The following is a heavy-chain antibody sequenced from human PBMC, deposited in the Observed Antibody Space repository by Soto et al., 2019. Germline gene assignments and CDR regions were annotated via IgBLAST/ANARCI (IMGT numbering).Heavy chain of an antibody. CDR3: AKLGNGYGDAYFDY. Sequence: LRLSCAASGFTFSSYAMSWVRQAPGKGLEWVSAISGSGGSTYYADSVKGRFTISRDNSKNTLYLQMNSLRAEDTAVYYCAKLGNGYGDAYFDYWGQGTLVTVSS. D-gene: IGHD4-17*01. CDR1: GFTFSSYA. CDR2: ISGSGGST. J-gene: IGHJ4*02. V-gene: IGHV3-23*01.